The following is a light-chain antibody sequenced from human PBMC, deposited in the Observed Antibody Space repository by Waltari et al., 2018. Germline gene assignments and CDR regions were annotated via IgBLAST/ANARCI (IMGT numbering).Light chain of an antibody. J-gene: IGKJ2*01. CDR1: QSVSNSY. V-gene: IGKV3-20*01. CDR3: QQYDDSSLYT. Sequence: EVVLPQSPGTLSLSRGERATLSCRASQSVSNSYLAWYQQKPGQAPRLLIYGASNRATGIPDRFSGSGSGTDFTLTISRLEPEDFAVYYCQQYDDSSLYTFGQGTKLEIK. CDR2: GAS.